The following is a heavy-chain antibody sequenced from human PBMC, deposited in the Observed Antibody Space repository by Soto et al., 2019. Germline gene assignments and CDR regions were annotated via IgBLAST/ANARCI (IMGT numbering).Heavy chain of an antibody. CDR3: ARSRVAARLGYYYYYGMDV. J-gene: IGHJ6*02. D-gene: IGHD6-6*01. CDR1: GGTFSSYA. V-gene: IGHV1-69*06. Sequence: ASVKVSCKSSGGTFSSYAISWVRQAPGQGLEWMGGIIPIFGTANYAQKFQGRVTITADKSTNTAYMELSSLRSEDTAVYYCARSRVAARLGYYYYYGMDVWGQGTTVTVS. CDR2: IIPIFGTA.